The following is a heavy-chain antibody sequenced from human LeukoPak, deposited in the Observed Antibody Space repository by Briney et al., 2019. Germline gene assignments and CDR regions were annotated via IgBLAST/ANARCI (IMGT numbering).Heavy chain of an antibody. CDR1: GYTSTSYD. CDR2: MNPNSGNT. V-gene: IGHV1-8*01. J-gene: IGHJ4*02. Sequence: ASVKVCCKASGYTSTSYDINWVRQATGQGLEWMGWMNPNSGNTGYAQKFQGRVTMTRNTSIGTAYMELSSLRSEDTAVYYCARVNSVRGVSHIGYWGQGTLVTVSS. CDR3: ARVNSVRGVSHIGY. D-gene: IGHD3-10*01.